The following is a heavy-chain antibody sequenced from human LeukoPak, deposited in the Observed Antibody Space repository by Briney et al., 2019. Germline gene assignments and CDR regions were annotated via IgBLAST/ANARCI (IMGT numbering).Heavy chain of an antibody. CDR3: ARAGTEFGISFDY. Sequence: SQTLSLTCAISGDSVSSNSAACNWIRQSPSRGLEWLGRTYYRSRWYTDYAVSVRSRITINPDTSKNQFSLQLNSVSPEDTAVYYCARAGTEFGISFDYWGQGALVTVSS. CDR2: TYYRSRWYT. D-gene: IGHD6-19*01. V-gene: IGHV6-1*01. J-gene: IGHJ4*02. CDR1: GDSVSSNSAA.